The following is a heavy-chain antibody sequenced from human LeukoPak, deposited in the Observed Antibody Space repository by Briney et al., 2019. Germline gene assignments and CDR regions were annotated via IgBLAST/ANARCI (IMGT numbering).Heavy chain of an antibody. V-gene: IGHV4-39*01. CDR2: IFYSGST. Sequence: PSETLSLTCTVSGGSISSSSYYWGWIRQPPGKGLEWIGSIFYSGSTYYNPSLKSRVTISVDTSKNQFSLKLSSVTAADTAVYYCARYVWGSYRLDYWGQGTLVTVSS. D-gene: IGHD3-16*02. J-gene: IGHJ4*02. CDR3: ARYVWGSYRLDY. CDR1: GGSISSSSYY.